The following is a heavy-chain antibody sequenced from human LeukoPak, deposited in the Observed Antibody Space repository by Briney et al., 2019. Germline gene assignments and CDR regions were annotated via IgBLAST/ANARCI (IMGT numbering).Heavy chain of an antibody. J-gene: IGHJ5*02. CDR1: GFTFSSYS. V-gene: IGHV3-21*01. Sequence: GGPLRLSCAASGFTFSSYSMNWVRQAPGKGLEWVSSISSSSSYIYYADSVKGRFTISRDNAKNSLYLQMNSLRAEDTAVYYCARVGYDYVWGSPQTDNWFDPWGQGTLVTVSS. CDR2: ISSSSSYI. D-gene: IGHD3-16*01. CDR3: ARVGYDYVWGSPQTDNWFDP.